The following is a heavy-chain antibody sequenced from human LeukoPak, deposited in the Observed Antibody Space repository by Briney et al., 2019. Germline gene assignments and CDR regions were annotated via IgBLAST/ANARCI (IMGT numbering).Heavy chain of an antibody. V-gene: IGHV3-21*01. CDR2: ISSSSSYI. D-gene: IGHD6-6*01. J-gene: IGHJ4*02. Sequence: GGSLRLPCAASGFTFSSYSMNWVRQAPGKGLEWVSSISSSSSYIYYADSVKGRFTISRDNAKNSLYLQVNSLRAEDTAVYYCARDAGRPYSSSSDVDYWGQGTLVTVSS. CDR1: GFTFSSYS. CDR3: ARDAGRPYSSSSDVDY.